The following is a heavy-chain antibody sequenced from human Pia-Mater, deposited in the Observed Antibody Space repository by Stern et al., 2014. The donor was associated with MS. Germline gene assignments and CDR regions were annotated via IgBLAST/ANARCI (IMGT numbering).Heavy chain of an antibody. V-gene: IGHV4-39*02. CDR1: GGSITNRDY. CDR2: VYYSGIT. J-gene: IGHJ2*01. CDR3: ARGVTAVTNYVPNWCFDL. D-gene: IGHD4-11*01. Sequence: QLQLQESGPGLVKPSETLSLTCSVSGGSITNRDYWGWIRQSPGKGLEWIGSVYYSGITYYRPSLKSRATISIDTSKNTFSLKLNFVTATDTAVYFCARGVTAVTNYVPNWCFDLWGRGTLVTISS.